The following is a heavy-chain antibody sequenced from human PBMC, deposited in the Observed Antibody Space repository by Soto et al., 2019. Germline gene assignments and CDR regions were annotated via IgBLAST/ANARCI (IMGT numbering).Heavy chain of an antibody. V-gene: IGHV4-59*08. CDR3: ARHGGVGAIVEDAFDI. CDR1: GGSISSYY. D-gene: IGHD1-26*01. Sequence: QVQLQESGPGLVKPSETLSLTCTVSGGSISSYYWSWIRQPPGKGLEWIGYIYYSGSTNYNPSLKSRVTISVDTSKNQFSLKLSSVTAADTAVYYCARHGGVGAIVEDAFDIWGQGTMVTVSS. CDR2: IYYSGST. J-gene: IGHJ3*02.